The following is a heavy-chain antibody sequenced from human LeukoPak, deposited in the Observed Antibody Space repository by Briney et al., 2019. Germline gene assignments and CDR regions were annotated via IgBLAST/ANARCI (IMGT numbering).Heavy chain of an antibody. Sequence: GGSLRLSCTASGFTVSNNYMSWVRQAPGKGLEWVSVIYSGGSTYHADSVKVRFIISRDNSKNTLNRQMNSLRAEESAVYYCARDRYSYGYALDCWGQGTLVIVSS. CDR1: GFTVSNNY. V-gene: IGHV3-66*02. CDR2: IYSGGST. D-gene: IGHD5-18*01. J-gene: IGHJ4*02. CDR3: ARDRYSYGYALDC.